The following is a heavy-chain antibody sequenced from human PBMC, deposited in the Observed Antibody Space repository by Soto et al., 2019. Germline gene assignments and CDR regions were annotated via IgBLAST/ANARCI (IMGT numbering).Heavy chain of an antibody. D-gene: IGHD3-9*01. J-gene: IGHJ6*02. CDR3: ARRILRYFDWLLPGRYYYYGIDV. CDR1: GYTFTSYG. Sequence: ASVKVSCKASGYTFTSYGISCVRQGSGQGLERMGWISAYNGNTNYAQKLQGRVTMTTDTSTSTAYMELRSLRSDDTAVYYCARRILRYFDWLLPGRYYYYGIDVWGQGTTVTVSS. V-gene: IGHV1-18*04. CDR2: ISAYNGNT.